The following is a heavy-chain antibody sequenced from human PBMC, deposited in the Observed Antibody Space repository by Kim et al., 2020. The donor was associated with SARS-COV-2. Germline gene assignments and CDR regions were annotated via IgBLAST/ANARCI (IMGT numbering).Heavy chain of an antibody. CDR3: ARRWGYSYGSYGGEDYGMDV. CDR1: GYSFTSYW. D-gene: IGHD5-18*01. Sequence: GESLKISCKGSGYSFTSYWISWVRQMPGKGLEWMGRIDPSDSYTNYSPSFQGHVTISADKSISTAYLQWSSLKASDTAMYYCARRWGYSYGSYGGEDYGMDVWGQGTTVTVSS. J-gene: IGHJ6*02. CDR2: IDPSDSYT. V-gene: IGHV5-10-1*01.